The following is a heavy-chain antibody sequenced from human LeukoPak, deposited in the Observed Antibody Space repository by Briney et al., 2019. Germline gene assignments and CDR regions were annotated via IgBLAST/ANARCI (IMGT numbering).Heavy chain of an antibody. Sequence: SETLSLTCAVYGGSFSGYYWSWLRQPPGKGLEWIGEINHSGSTNYNPSLKSRVTISVDTSKNQFSLKLSSVTAADTAVYYCARLATRYSSSWYDYWGQGTLVTVSS. CDR1: GGSFSGYY. D-gene: IGHD6-13*01. CDR2: INHSGST. J-gene: IGHJ4*02. V-gene: IGHV4-34*01. CDR3: ARLATRYSSSWYDY.